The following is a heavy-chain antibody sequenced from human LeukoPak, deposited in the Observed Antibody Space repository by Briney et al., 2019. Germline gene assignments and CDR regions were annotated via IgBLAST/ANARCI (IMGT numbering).Heavy chain of an antibody. Sequence: PGGSLRLSCAASGFTFSSYWMNWARQAPGKGLEWVASINHNGNVNYYVDSVKGRFTISRDNAKNMLYLQVNSLRAEDTAVYYCAIQQGGNPAYWGQGTLVTVSS. CDR3: AIQQGGNPAY. V-gene: IGHV3-7*01. D-gene: IGHD1-14*01. J-gene: IGHJ4*02. CDR2: INHNGNVN. CDR1: GFTFSSYW.